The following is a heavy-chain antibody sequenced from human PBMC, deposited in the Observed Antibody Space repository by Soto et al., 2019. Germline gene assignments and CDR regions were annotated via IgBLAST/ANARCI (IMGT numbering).Heavy chain of an antibody. J-gene: IGHJ6*03. CDR1: GYTFTSYY. D-gene: IGHD3-10*01. V-gene: IGHV1-46*01. CDR2: INPSGGST. Sequence: ASVKVSCKASGYTFTSYYMHWVRQAPGQGLEWMGIINPSGGSTSYAQKFQGRVTMTRDTSTSTVYMELSSLRSEDTAVYYCARAGGTMVRGVIITGYYYMDVWGKGTTVTVSS. CDR3: ARAGGTMVRGVIITGYYYMDV.